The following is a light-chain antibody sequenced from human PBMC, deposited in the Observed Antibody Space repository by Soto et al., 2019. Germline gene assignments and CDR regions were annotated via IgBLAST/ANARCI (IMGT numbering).Light chain of an antibody. CDR1: SSDVGGYNY. CDR2: EVS. CDR3: SSYAGSNYPYV. V-gene: IGLV2-14*01. J-gene: IGLJ1*01. Sequence: QSVLTQPASVSGSPGQSITISCTGSSSDVGGYNYVSWYQQHPGKAPKLMIYEVSNRPSGISNRFSGSKSGNTASLTLSGLQAEDEADYYCSSYAGSNYPYVFGTGTKLTVL.